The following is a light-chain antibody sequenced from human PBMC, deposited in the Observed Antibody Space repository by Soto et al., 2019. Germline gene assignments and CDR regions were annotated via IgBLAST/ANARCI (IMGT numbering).Light chain of an antibody. V-gene: IGLV2-8*01. CDR1: SSDVGGYNY. CDR3: SSYAGSNGVV. Sequence: QSALTQPPSASGSPGQSVTISCTGTSSDVGGYNYVSWYQQHPGKAPKLMIYEVSKRPSGVPDSFSGSKSGNTASLTVSGLQAEDEDDYYCSSYAGSNGVVFGGGTQLTVL. J-gene: IGLJ2*01. CDR2: EVS.